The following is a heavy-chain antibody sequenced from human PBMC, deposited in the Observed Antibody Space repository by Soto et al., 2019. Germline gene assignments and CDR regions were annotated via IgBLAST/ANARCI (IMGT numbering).Heavy chain of an antibody. Sequence: EVQLLESGGGLVQPGESLRLSCAASGFTFSSYAMSWVRQAPGKGREWVSVISGSDDSTYYADSVKGRFTISRDNSKNALYLQMNSLRAEDTAVYYCAKRSRSSTFDYLGQGTLVTVSS. J-gene: IGHJ4*02. V-gene: IGHV3-23*01. CDR3: AKRSRSSTFDY. CDR2: ISGSDDST. D-gene: IGHD6-6*01. CDR1: GFTFSSYA.